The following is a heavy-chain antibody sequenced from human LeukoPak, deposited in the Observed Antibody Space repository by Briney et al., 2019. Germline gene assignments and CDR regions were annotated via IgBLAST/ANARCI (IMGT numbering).Heavy chain of an antibody. CDR1: GGTFSSYA. V-gene: IGHV1-69*05. CDR3: ARAVMVRGAPSSYYYYYYMGV. J-gene: IGHJ6*03. CDR2: VIPIFGTA. D-gene: IGHD3-10*01. Sequence: GASVKVSCKASGGTFSSYAISWVRQAPGQGLEWMGRVIPIFGTANYAQKFQGRVTITTDESTSTAYMELSSLRSEDTAVYYCARAVMVRGAPSSYYYYYYMGVWGKGTTVTVSS.